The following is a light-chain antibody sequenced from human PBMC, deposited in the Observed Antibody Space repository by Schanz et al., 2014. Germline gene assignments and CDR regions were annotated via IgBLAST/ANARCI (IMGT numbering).Light chain of an antibody. CDR1: SSDVGGYNY. Sequence: QSALTQPPSASGSPGQSVTISCTGTSSDVGGYNYVSWYQQHPGKAPKLMIFDVNQRPSGVPDRFSGSKSGNTASLTVSGLQAEDEADYYCSSYTTSINYVFGTGTKLTVL. CDR2: DVN. V-gene: IGLV2-8*01. J-gene: IGLJ1*01. CDR3: SSYTTSINYV.